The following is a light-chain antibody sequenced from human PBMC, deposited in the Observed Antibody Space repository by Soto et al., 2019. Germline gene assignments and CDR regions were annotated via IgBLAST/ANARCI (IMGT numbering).Light chain of an antibody. Sequence: EVELTQSPGTLSLSPGERATLSCRASQSVTSFLAWYHQKSGQPPRVLIYGASTRATGIPDRFSGTGSGTDFNLTIDRLEPEDFGVYYCQQYIFSPRTFGQGTKVEIK. J-gene: IGKJ1*01. CDR3: QQYIFSPRT. CDR1: QSVTSF. V-gene: IGKV3-20*01. CDR2: GAS.